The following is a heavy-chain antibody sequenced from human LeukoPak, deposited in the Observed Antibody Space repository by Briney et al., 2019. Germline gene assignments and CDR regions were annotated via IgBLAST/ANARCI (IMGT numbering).Heavy chain of an antibody. CDR3: AILPDGIAAAGTLGNWFDP. V-gene: IGHV3-72*01. CDR2: SRNKASSYTT. J-gene: IGHJ5*02. Sequence: GGSLRLSCAASGFKFSDHYIDWVRQAPGKGLEWVGRSRNKASSYTTEYVASVEGRFTISRDVSESSLYLQMNSLRTEDTAVYYCAILPDGIAAAGTLGNWFDPWGQGTLVTVSS. CDR1: GFKFSDHY. D-gene: IGHD6-13*01.